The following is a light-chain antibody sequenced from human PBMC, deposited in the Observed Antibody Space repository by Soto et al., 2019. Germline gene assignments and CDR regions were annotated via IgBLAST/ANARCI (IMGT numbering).Light chain of an antibody. CDR1: SSDVGAYTY. Sequence: HCVLTQPPSASRSPVPAVTLSRPGTSSDVGAYTYVSWYQHHPGKAPKLMIYEVSKRPSGVPDRFSGSKSGNTASLTVSGLQAEDEADYYCSSYAGSNKYVFGTGTKATVL. V-gene: IGLV2-8*01. J-gene: IGLJ1*01. CDR3: SSYAGSNKYV. CDR2: EVS.